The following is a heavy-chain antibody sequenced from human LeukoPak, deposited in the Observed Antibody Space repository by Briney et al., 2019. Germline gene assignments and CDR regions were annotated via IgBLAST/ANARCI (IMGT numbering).Heavy chain of an antibody. CDR3: ARDEITVAGTGFDY. V-gene: IGHV1-2*02. Sequence: ASVKVSCKASGYAFTGYYMHWVRQAPGQGPEWMGWINPDSGGTNYAQKFQGRVTLTRDTSISTAYMELSRLRSDDTAVYYCARDEITVAGTGFDYWGQGTLVAVSS. CDR1: GYAFTGYY. D-gene: IGHD6-19*01. J-gene: IGHJ4*02. CDR2: INPDSGGT.